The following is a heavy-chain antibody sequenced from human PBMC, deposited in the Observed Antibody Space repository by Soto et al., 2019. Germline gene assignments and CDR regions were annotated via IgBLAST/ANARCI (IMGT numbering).Heavy chain of an antibody. CDR2: ISAYNGNT. J-gene: IGHJ5*02. CDR3: AEGGSDYGDWLPYGP. CDR1: GYTFTSYG. D-gene: IGHD4-17*01. V-gene: IGHV1-18*01. Sequence: QVQLVQSGAEVKKPGASVKVSCKASGYTFTSYGISWVRQAPGQGLEWMGWISAYNGNTNYAQKLQGRVTMTTDTSKXTAYMELRSLRPADTAVYYCAEGGSDYGDWLPYGPWGQGTLVTVSS.